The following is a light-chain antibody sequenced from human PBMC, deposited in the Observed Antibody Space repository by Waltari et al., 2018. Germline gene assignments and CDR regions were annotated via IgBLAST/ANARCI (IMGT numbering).Light chain of an antibody. CDR3: QQSYNFPRT. J-gene: IGKJ1*01. CDR1: QSISNY. CDR2: TAS. V-gene: IGKV1-39*01. Sequence: DIEMTQSPSSLSASVGDRVTITCRASQSISNYLNWYKQRPGKAPNLLIHTASNLQSGVPSRFSGSGSATDFTLTISSLQPEDFAIYYCQQSYNFPRTFGQGTKVEVK.